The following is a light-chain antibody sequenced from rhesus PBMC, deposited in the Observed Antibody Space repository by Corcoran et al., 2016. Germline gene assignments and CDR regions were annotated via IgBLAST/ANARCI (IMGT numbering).Light chain of an antibody. CDR3: SSFTGSNTFV. V-gene: IGLV2-32*02. Sequence: QAALTQPRSVSGSPGQSVTISCTGTASDIGDYNSVSWYQQHPGTAPKLWIYEVSKLPTGVSDRFSGSKSDNTASLTISGLQTEDAADYHCSSFTGSNTFVFGTGTRLTVL. J-gene: IGLJ1*01. CDR1: ASDIGDYNS. CDR2: EVS.